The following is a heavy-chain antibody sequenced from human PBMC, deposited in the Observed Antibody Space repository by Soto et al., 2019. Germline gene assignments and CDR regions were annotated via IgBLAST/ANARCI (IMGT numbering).Heavy chain of an antibody. CDR3: AKRLGNDVFDV. CDR2: IYPGDSDT. J-gene: IGHJ3*01. D-gene: IGHD7-27*01. V-gene: IGHV5-51*01. Sequence: GESLKISCKTSGYSFSTYWIGWVRQMPGKGLEWMVIIYPGDSDTRYSPSFQGQVTISXXXXXXTXYXQXSXLEAXDTAMYYCAKRLGNDVFDVWGQGTMVTVSS. CDR1: GYSFSTYW.